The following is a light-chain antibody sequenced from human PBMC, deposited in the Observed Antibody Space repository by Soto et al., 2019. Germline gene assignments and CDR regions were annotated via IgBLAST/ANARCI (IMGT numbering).Light chain of an antibody. Sequence: DIVMTQSPLSLPVTPGEPASISCRSSQSLLHSNGYNYLDWYLQKPGQSPQLLVYLGSNRASGVPDRFTGSGSGTDFTMKISRGEVEDFGVYHWMETLKNPITFGQGTRLEIK. CDR2: LGS. CDR3: METLKNPIT. V-gene: IGKV2-28*01. CDR1: QSLLHSNGYNY. J-gene: IGKJ5*01.